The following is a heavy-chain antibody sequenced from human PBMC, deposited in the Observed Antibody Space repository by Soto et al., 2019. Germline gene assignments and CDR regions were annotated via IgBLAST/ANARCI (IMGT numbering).Heavy chain of an antibody. CDR3: ARDLEVGAYLYFFDY. CDR2: LFSGGSS. J-gene: IGHJ4*02. CDR1: GFTVSTGY. Sequence: GGSLRLSCAASGFTVSTGYMAWVRQAPGKGLEWISVLFSGGSSYYGDSVKGRFTISRDNAKNLVYLQMNSLRAEDTAVYYCARDLEVGAYLYFFDYWGQGTLVTVSS. V-gene: IGHV3-66*01. D-gene: IGHD1-26*01.